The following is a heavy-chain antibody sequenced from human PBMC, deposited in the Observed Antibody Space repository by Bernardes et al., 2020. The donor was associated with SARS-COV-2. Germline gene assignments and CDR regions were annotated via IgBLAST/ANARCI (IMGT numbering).Heavy chain of an antibody. Sequence: ASGKDSCKASGYPFTGYYMHWVRQAPGQGLEWMGWINPNSGGTNYAQKFQGRVTMTRDTSISTAYMELSRLRSDDTAVYYCALPPTNYDRYGMDVWGQGTTVTVSS. D-gene: IGHD3-22*01. J-gene: IGHJ6*02. CDR2: INPNSGGT. CDR3: ALPPTNYDRYGMDV. V-gene: IGHV1-2*02. CDR1: GYPFTGYY.